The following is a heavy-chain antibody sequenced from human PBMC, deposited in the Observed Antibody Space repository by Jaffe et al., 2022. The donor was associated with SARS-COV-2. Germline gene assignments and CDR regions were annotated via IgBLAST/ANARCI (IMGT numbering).Heavy chain of an antibody. CDR1: GFTFKNYR. V-gene: IGHV3-48*02. Sequence: EVQLVESGGGLVQRGGSLRLSCVASGFTFKNYRMNWVRQAPGKGLEWVSYISDSGVYTYYADSVKGRFTISRDNAENSLFLQMNSLRDDDSAVYYCARGPYGVDYWGQGTLVTVSS. CDR2: ISDSGVYT. CDR3: ARGPYGVDY. D-gene: IGHD2-21*01. J-gene: IGHJ4*02.